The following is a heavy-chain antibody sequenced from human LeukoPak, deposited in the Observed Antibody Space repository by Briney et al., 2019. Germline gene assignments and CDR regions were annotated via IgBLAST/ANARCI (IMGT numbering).Heavy chain of an antibody. CDR3: ARGYYGTGSHYNVDY. V-gene: IGHV1-69*05. Sequence: SVKVSCKASGGTFSSYSLSWVRQAPGQGLEWMGGSNPMTTMPFYAQKFQDRVTITTDESTTTAYMELSSLRSEDTAVYYCARGYYGTGSHYNVDYWGQGTLVTVSS. CDR2: SNPMTTMP. D-gene: IGHD3-10*01. CDR1: GGTFSSYS. J-gene: IGHJ4*02.